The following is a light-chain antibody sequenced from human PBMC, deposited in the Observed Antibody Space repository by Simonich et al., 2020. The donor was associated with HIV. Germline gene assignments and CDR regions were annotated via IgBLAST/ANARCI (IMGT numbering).Light chain of an antibody. CDR3: QQYSNWPPT. V-gene: IGKV3-15*01. CDR2: GAS. J-gene: IGKJ1*01. CDR1: PSISNN. Sequence: EIVMTQFPATLSVSPGERATLPCRASPSISNNLAWYQQKPGQAPRLLTNGASTRATDIPARFSGSGSGTEFTLTISSMQSEDFAVYYCQQYSNWPPTFGQGTKVEIK.